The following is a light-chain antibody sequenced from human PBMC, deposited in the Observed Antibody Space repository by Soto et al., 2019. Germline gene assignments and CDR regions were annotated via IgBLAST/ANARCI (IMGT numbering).Light chain of an antibody. Sequence: EIVMTQSPATLSVSPGERATLSCRASQSVSSNLAWFQQKPGQAPRLLIYAASTRATGIPARFSGGGSGTEFTLTISSLQSEDFAVYYCQQYNNWWTFGQGTKVDIK. CDR2: AAS. J-gene: IGKJ1*01. CDR1: QSVSSN. V-gene: IGKV3-15*01. CDR3: QQYNNWWT.